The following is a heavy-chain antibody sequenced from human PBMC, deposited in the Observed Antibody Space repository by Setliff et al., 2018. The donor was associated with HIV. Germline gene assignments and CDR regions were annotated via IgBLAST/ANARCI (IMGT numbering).Heavy chain of an antibody. Sequence: LRLSCAASGFTFSTYWMSWVRQAPGKGLEWVANIKQDGSEKNYMDSVKGRFTISRDNAKNSLYLQMNSLTAEDTAVYYCARDVSWRVRTYIDYWGQGALVTVSS. J-gene: IGHJ4*02. D-gene: IGHD3-3*01. CDR3: ARDVSWRVRTYIDY. V-gene: IGHV3-7*01. CDR2: IKQDGSEK. CDR1: GFTFSTYW.